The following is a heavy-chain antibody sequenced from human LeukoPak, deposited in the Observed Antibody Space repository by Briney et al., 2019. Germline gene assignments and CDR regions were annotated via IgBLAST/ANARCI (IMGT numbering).Heavy chain of an antibody. Sequence: PGGSLRLSCAASGFTVSSNYMSWVRQAPGKGLEWVSVIYSGGSTYYADSVKGRFTISRDNSKNTLYLQMNSLRAEDTAVYYCATIPTYYYGSPDYWGQGTLVTVSS. J-gene: IGHJ4*02. CDR2: IYSGGST. CDR3: ATIPTYYYGSPDY. V-gene: IGHV3-66*01. CDR1: GFTVSSNY. D-gene: IGHD3-10*01.